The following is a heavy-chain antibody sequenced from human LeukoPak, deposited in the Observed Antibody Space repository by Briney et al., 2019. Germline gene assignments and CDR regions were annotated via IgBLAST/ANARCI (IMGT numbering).Heavy chain of an antibody. V-gene: IGHV3-11*01. D-gene: IGHD3-22*01. CDR3: ARDHRAGLNFDY. J-gene: IGHJ4*02. CDR2: ISSSGSTI. CDR1: GFTFSVNY. Sequence: PGGSLTLFCAVSGFTFSVNYMSWIRQAPGKGLEGVSYISSSGSTIYYADSVKGRFTISRDNAKNSLYLQMNSLRAEDTAVYYCARDHRAGLNFDYWGQGTLVTVSS.